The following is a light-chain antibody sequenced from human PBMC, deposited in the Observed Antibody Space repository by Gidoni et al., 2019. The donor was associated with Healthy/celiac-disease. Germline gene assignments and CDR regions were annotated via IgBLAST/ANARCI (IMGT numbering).Light chain of an antibody. V-gene: IGLV2-8*01. Sequence: QSALTQPPSASGSPGQSVTISCTGTSSDVGGNNYVSWYQQHPGKAPKLLIYEVSKRPSGVRDRFSGSKSGNTASLTVAGLQAEDEADYYGSSYAGRNNYVFGTGTKVTVL. CDR2: EVS. J-gene: IGLJ1*01. CDR3: SSYAGRNNYV. CDR1: SSDVGGNNY.